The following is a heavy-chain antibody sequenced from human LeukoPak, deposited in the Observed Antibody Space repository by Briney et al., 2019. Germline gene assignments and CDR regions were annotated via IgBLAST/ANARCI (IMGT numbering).Heavy chain of an antibody. CDR3: ARATGYSSGWYLGL. J-gene: IGHJ4*02. V-gene: IGHV3-48*01. D-gene: IGHD6-19*01. CDR2: ISSSSSTI. Sequence: GGSLRLSCAASGFTFSSYSMNWVRQAPGKGLEWVSYISSSSSTIYYADSVKGRFTISRDNAKNSLYLQMNSLRAEDTAVYYCARATGYSSGWYLGLWGQGTLVTVSS. CDR1: GFTFSSYS.